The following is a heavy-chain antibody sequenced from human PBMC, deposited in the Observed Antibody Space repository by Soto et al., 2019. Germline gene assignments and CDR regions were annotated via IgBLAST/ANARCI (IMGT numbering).Heavy chain of an antibody. CDR2: ISSVTTYT. CDR3: ARSLYGSTNDAFDI. J-gene: IGHJ3*02. Sequence: GGSLRLSCAASGFTFSDYYMSWVRQAPGKGLEWISYISSVTTYTNYADSVKGRFIISRDNPKNSLYLQMNSLRAEDAAVYYCARSLYGSTNDAFDIWGQGTMVTVSS. D-gene: IGHD6-13*01. CDR1: GFTFSDYY. V-gene: IGHV3-11*06.